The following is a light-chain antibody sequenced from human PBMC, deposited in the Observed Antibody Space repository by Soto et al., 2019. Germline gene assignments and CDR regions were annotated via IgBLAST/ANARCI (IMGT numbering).Light chain of an antibody. Sequence: DIVMTQSPLSLPVTPGEPASISCRSSQTLLPSNGYNYLHWYLQKPGQSPQLLIYMGSNRASGVPDRFSGSGSGTDFTLKISKVEAEDVGIYYCMHTLQTPLTFGQGTKVEIK. CDR3: MHTLQTPLT. CDR2: MGS. CDR1: QTLLPSNGYNY. J-gene: IGKJ1*01. V-gene: IGKV2-28*01.